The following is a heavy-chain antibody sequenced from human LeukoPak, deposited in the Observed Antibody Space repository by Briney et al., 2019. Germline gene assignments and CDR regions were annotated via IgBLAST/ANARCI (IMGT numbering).Heavy chain of an antibody. Sequence: PSETLSLTCTVSGGSISSYYWSWIRQPPGKGLEWIGYIYYSGSTNYNPSLKSRVTISVDTSKNQFSLKLSSVTAADTAVYYCARRGYSSSWTYYYYYYGMDVWGQGTTVTVSS. J-gene: IGHJ6*02. D-gene: IGHD6-13*01. V-gene: IGHV4-59*01. CDR1: GGSISSYY. CDR2: IYYSGST. CDR3: ARRGYSSSWTYYYYYYGMDV.